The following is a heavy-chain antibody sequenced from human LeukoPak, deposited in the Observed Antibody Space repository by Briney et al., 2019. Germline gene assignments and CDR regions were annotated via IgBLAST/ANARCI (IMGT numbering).Heavy chain of an antibody. V-gene: IGHV1-2*02. CDR3: ARERTPGSGYGVDY. CDR2: INPNTGDT. J-gene: IGHJ4*02. D-gene: IGHD6-25*01. CDR1: GYSFTGYS. Sequence: GASVKVSCKASGYSFTGYSVHWVRQAPGQGLEWMGWINPNTGDTNYAQKFPARVTMTGDRSISTAYMELSRLRSDDTAVYYCARERTPGSGYGVDYWGQGTVVTVSS.